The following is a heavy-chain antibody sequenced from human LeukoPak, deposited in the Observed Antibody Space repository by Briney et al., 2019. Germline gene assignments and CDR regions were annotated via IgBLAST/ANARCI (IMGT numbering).Heavy chain of an antibody. CDR3: ARGQVPAGRGYNWFDP. V-gene: IGHV4-34*01. D-gene: IGHD2-2*01. Sequence: PSETLSLTCGVYGWSFNDYYWNWIRHPPGTGLAWIGEINGRGDTNYNPSLKSRVTISVDTSKNQFSLRLTSMIAADTAVYYCARGQVPAGRGYNWFDPWGQGTLVTVSS. J-gene: IGHJ5*02. CDR1: GWSFNDYY. CDR2: INGRGDT.